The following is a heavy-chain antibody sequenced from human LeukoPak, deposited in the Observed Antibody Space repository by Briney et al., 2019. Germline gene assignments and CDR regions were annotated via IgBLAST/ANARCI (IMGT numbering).Heavy chain of an antibody. CDR3: ARGEFISTSCYGGDVFDY. J-gene: IGHJ4*02. V-gene: IGHV1-69*05. CDR1: GGTFSSYA. D-gene: IGHD2-2*01. CDR2: IIPNFGRE. Sequence: GASVTVSCTASGGTFSSYAINWVRQAPGQGLEWMGGIIPNFGRENYAQTLQGRVTITRDKSTRTAYMELSSLRSEDTAGYYCARGEFISTSCYGGDVFDYWGQGTPFTVSS.